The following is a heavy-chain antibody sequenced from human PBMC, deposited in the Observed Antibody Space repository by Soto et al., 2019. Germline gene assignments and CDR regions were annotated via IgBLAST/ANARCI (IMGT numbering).Heavy chain of an antibody. J-gene: IGHJ6*02. CDR2: ISYRGRT. Sequence: PSETLSLTCTVSGGSISSGGYYWSWIRQHPGKGLEWIGYISYRGRTYYNPSLKSRVTISVDTSKNQFSLKLSSVTAADTAVYYCVKGGVVINYYYYYGMDVWGQGTTVTGSS. V-gene: IGHV4-31*08. CDR3: VKGGVVINYYYYYGMDV. D-gene: IGHD3-3*01. CDR1: GGSISSGGYY.